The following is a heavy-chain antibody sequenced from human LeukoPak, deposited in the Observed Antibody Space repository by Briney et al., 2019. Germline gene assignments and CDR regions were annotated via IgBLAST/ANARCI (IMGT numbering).Heavy chain of an antibody. J-gene: IGHJ4*02. D-gene: IGHD5-18*01. CDR3: ARDFSTKYSQDY. Sequence: QPGGSLRLSCAASGFSFSHYALHWVRQAPGKGLEWLAFISYDGNVKYYADSVKGRFTVSRDDSKITLYLQMTSLRTEDTALYYCARDFSTKYSQDYWGQGTLVTVSS. CDR1: GFSFSHYA. CDR2: ISYDGNVK. V-gene: IGHV3-30-3*01.